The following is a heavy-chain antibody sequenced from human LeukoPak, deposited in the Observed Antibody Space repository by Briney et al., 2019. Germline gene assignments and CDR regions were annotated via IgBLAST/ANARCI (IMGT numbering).Heavy chain of an antibody. J-gene: IGHJ4*02. CDR3: ARTSIAVAGTFDY. CDR1: GGTFSSYA. Sequence: SVNVSCKASGGTFSSYAISWVRQAPGQGLERMGGIIPIFGTANYAQKFQGRVTITADKSTGTAYMELSSLRSEDTAVYYCARTSIAVAGTFDYWGQGTLVTVSS. D-gene: IGHD6-19*01. CDR2: IIPIFGTA. V-gene: IGHV1-69*06.